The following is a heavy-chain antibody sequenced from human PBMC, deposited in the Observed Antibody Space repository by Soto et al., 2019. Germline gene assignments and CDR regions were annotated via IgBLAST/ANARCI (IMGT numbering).Heavy chain of an antibody. CDR3: AHGVCSSTSCHMSH. CDR1: GGSISSGGYY. Sequence: PSETQSLTCTVSGGSISSGGYYWSWIRQHPGKGLEWIGYIYYSGSTYYNPSLKSRVTISVDTSKNQFSLKLSSVTAADTAVYYCAHGVCSSTSCHMSHWGQGTLVTVSS. V-gene: IGHV4-31*03. CDR2: IYYSGST. D-gene: IGHD2-2*01. J-gene: IGHJ4*02.